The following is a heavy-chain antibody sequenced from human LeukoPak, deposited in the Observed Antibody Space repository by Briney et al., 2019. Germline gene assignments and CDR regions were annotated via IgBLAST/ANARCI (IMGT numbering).Heavy chain of an antibody. CDR1: GFTFSDYY. CDR2: ISSSGSTI. J-gene: IGHJ4*02. Sequence: GGSLRLSCAASGFTFSDYYMSWIRQAPGKGLEWVSYISSSGSTIYYADSVKGRFTISRDNAKNSLYLQMNSLRAEDTAVYYCARAYLYGDLAPPGYWGQGTLVTVSS. V-gene: IGHV3-11*04. D-gene: IGHD4-17*01. CDR3: ARAYLYGDLAPPGY.